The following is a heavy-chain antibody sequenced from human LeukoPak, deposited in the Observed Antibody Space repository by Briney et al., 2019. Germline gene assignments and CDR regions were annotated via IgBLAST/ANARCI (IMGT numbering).Heavy chain of an antibody. CDR1: GGTFSSYA. CDR3: ASSKYSSSWYRPGFDY. J-gene: IGHJ4*02. D-gene: IGHD6-13*01. Sequence: SVKVSCKASGGTFSSYAISWVRQAPGQGLEWMGGITPIFGTANYAQRFQGRVTITTDESTSTAYMELSSLRSEDTAVYYCASSKYSSSWYRPGFDYWGQGTLVTVS. V-gene: IGHV1-69*05. CDR2: ITPIFGTA.